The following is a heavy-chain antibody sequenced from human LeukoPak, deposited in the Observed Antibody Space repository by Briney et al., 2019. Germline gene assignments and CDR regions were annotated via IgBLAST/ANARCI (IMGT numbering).Heavy chain of an antibody. CDR2: IYTSGST. J-gene: IGHJ5*02. CDR3: ARDAGLGPSGSYYDGFDP. CDR1: GGSISSYY. D-gene: IGHD1-26*01. Sequence: SETLSLTCTVSGGSISSYYWSWIRQPAGKGLEWIGRIYTSGSTNYNPSLKSRVTMSVDTSKNQFSLKLSSATAADTAVYYCARDAGLGPSGSYYDGFDPWGQGTLVTVSS. V-gene: IGHV4-4*07.